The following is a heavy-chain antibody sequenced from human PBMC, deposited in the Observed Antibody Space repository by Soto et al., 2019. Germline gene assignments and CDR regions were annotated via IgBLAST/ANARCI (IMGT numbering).Heavy chain of an antibody. CDR1: GGTFSSYA. D-gene: IGHD2-2*02. CDR2: IIPIFGTA. CDR3: AREVGCSSTSCYTMGWFDP. V-gene: IGHV1-69*01. Sequence: QVQLVQSGAEVKKPGSSVKVSCKASGGTFSSYAISWVRQAPGQGLEWMGGIIPIFGTANYAQKFQGRVTITAEESTSTAYMELSSLRSEDTAVYYCAREVGCSSTSCYTMGWFDPWGQGTLVTVSS. J-gene: IGHJ5*02.